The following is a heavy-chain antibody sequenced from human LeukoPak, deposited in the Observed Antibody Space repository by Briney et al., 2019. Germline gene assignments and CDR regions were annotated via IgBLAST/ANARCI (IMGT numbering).Heavy chain of an antibody. V-gene: IGHV3-74*01. Sequence: GGSLRLSCAAAGFTFSSYWMHWVRQAPGKGLVWVSRINSDGSGTSDADFVKGRFTISRDNSKNTLYLQMNSLRAEDTAMYYCARDRLTNDAFDIWGQGTMVTVSS. CDR3: ARDRLTNDAFDI. CDR1: GFTFSSYW. D-gene: IGHD2-8*01. J-gene: IGHJ3*02. CDR2: INSDGSGT.